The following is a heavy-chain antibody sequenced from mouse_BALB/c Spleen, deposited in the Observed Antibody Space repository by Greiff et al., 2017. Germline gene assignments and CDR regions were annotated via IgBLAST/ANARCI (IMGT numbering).Heavy chain of an antibody. Sequence: EVKLVESGGGLVKPGGSLKLSCAASGFTFSDYYMYWVRQTPEKRLEWVATISDGGSYTYYPDSVKGRFTISRDNAKNNLYLQMSSLKSEDTAMYYCARYGSRREAWLAYWGQGTLVTVSA. J-gene: IGHJ3*01. CDR2: ISDGGSYT. D-gene: IGHD1-1*01. CDR3: ARYGSRREAWLAY. CDR1: GFTFSDYY. V-gene: IGHV5-4*02.